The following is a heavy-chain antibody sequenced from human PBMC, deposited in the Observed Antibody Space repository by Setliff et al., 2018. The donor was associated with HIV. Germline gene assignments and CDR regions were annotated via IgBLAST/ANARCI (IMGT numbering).Heavy chain of an antibody. J-gene: IGHJ6*03. Sequence: SETLSLTCTVSGGSLTFGAYYWSWIRQHPGKGLEWIGYIYNSGNPYYHPSLESRGTISVDMSKNQLSLNLSSVTAADTAVYYCARSIAGTGFNYYYFMDVWGKGTTVTVSS. CDR1: GGSLTFGAYY. CDR2: IYNSGNP. CDR3: ARSIAGTGFNYYYFMDV. D-gene: IGHD6-13*01. V-gene: IGHV4-31*03.